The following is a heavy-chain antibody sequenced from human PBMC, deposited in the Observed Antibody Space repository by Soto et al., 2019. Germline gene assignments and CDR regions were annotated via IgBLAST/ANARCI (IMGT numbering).Heavy chain of an antibody. V-gene: IGHV2-5*01. J-gene: IGHJ6*02. Sequence: QITLKESGPTLVKPTQTLTLTCTFSGFSLTTSGVAVGWIRQSPGKALGWLALIYWNDDKRYSPSLNNRLTIAKDTSKNQVVLTTTNMDPVDTATYYGAQSVFTIYIAIDLWGQGTTVSVSS. CDR1: GFSLTTSGVA. CDR2: IYWNDDK. D-gene: IGHD3-3*01. CDR3: AQSVFTIYIAIDL.